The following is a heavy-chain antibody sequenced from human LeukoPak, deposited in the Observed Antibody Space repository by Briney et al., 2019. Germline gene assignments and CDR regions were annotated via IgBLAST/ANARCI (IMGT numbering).Heavy chain of an antibody. V-gene: IGHV1-46*01. CDR2: INPSGGST. CDR1: GYTFTSYY. D-gene: IGHD5-18*01. J-gene: IGHJ3*02. Sequence: GASVKVSCKASGYTFTSYYMHWVRQAPGQGLEWMGIINPSGGSTCYAQKFQGRVTMTRDTSTSTVYMELSSLRSEDTAVYYCARDPGYSYGPAYAFDIWGQGTMVTVSS. CDR3: ARDPGYSYGPAYAFDI.